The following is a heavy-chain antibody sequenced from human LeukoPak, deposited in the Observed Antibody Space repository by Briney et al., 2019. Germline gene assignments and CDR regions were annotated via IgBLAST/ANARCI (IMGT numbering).Heavy chain of an antibody. V-gene: IGHV1-8*01. Sequence: ASAKVSCKASGYTFSIYDINWVRQAPGQGLEWMGWMNLNSGNAGSVQKVQGRVTMTRDTAISTAYMELSSLRSEDTAVYYCARDLTSRTFDYWGQGTLVTVSS. CDR1: GYTFSIYD. J-gene: IGHJ4*02. D-gene: IGHD4/OR15-4a*01. CDR2: MNLNSGNA. CDR3: ARDLTSRTFDY.